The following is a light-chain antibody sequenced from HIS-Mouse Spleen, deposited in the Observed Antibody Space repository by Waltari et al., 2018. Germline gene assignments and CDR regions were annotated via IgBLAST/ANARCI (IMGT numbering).Light chain of an antibody. CDR1: SSDVGGYNY. V-gene: IGLV2-8*01. Sequence: QSALTQPPSASGSPGQSVTISCNGTSSDVGGYNYVSCYQQHPGKAPKLMIYEVSKRPSGVPDRFSGSKSGNTASLTVSGLQAEDEADYYCSSYAGSNNLVFGGGTKLTVL. J-gene: IGLJ2*01. CDR2: EVS. CDR3: SSYAGSNNLV.